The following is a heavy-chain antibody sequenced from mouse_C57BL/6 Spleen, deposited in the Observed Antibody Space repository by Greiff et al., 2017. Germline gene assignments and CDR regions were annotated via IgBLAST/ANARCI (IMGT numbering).Heavy chain of an antibody. CDR1: GYSITSGYY. D-gene: IGHD2-2*01. Sequence: ESGPGLVKPSQSLSLTCSVTGYSITSGYYWNWIRQFPGNKLEWMGYISYDGSNNYNPSLKNRISITRDTSKNQFFLKLNSVTTEDTATYYCARRVTGFAYWGQGTLVTVSA. CDR3: ARRVTGFAY. V-gene: IGHV3-6*01. CDR2: ISYDGSN. J-gene: IGHJ3*01.